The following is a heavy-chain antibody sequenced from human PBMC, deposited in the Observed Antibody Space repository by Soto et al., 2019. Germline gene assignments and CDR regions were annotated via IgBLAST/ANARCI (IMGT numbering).Heavy chain of an antibody. Sequence: PGESLKISCKGSGYNFATHWVAWVRQMPGKGLEWMGIIYPGDSDTTYSPSFQGRVNISVDKSPNTAYLQWNSLKASDTAMCYCARPPEGYCSGGNCHFDYWGQGTLVTVSS. CDR1: GYNFATHW. CDR2: IYPGDSDT. D-gene: IGHD2-15*01. CDR3: ARPPEGYCSGGNCHFDY. V-gene: IGHV5-51*01. J-gene: IGHJ4*02.